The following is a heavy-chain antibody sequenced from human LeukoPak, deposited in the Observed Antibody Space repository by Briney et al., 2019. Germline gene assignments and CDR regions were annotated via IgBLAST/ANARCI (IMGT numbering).Heavy chain of an antibody. CDR2: IYSGGST. CDR3: ARDGGLWFGELLFDY. V-gene: IGHV3-66*01. CDR1: GFTFSSYT. Sequence: GGSLRLSCAASGFTFSSYTMNWVRQAPGKGLEWVSVIYSGGSTYYADSVKGRFTISRDNSKNTLYLQMNSLRAEDTAVYYCARDGGLWFGELLFDYWGQGTLVTVSS. D-gene: IGHD3-10*01. J-gene: IGHJ4*02.